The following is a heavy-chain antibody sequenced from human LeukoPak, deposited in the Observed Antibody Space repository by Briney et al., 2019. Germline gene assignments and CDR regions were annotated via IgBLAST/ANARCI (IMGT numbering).Heavy chain of an antibody. J-gene: IGHJ4*02. Sequence: GGSLRLSCAASGFTFSSYAMHWVRQAPGKGLEWVAVISYDGSNKYYADSVKGRFTISRDNSKNTLYLQMNSLRAEDTAVYYCARSCLRVKFDYWGQGTLVTVSS. CDR1: GFTFSSYA. V-gene: IGHV3-30-3*01. CDR3: ARSCLRVKFDY. CDR2: ISYDGSNK. D-gene: IGHD4-23*01.